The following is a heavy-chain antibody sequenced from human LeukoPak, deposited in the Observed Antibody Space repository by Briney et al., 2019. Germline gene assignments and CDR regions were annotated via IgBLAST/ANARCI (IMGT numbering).Heavy chain of an antibody. Sequence: ASVKVSCKASGYTFTSQYMHWGRQAPGQGLGWVGIINPSGGSTSYAQKFQGRITMTRDMSTSTVYMELSSLRSEDTAVYYCASGGYDSSGYFSDALFDYWGQGTLVTVSP. CDR1: GYTFTSQY. J-gene: IGHJ4*02. CDR2: INPSGGST. V-gene: IGHV1-46*01. D-gene: IGHD3-22*01. CDR3: ASGGYDSSGYFSDALFDY.